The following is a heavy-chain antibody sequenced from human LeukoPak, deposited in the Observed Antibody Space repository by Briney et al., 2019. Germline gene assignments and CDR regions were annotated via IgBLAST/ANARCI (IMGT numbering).Heavy chain of an antibody. CDR3: AKARAAVVEAAINY. Sequence: GGSLRLSCAASGLIVSSNYMSWVRQAPGKGLEWVSITYSDGKTNYADSVKGRFTISRDNSKNTLYLQMNTLRVEDTALYYCAKARAAVVEAAINYWGQGILVTVSP. J-gene: IGHJ4*02. D-gene: IGHD2-15*01. V-gene: IGHV3-53*01. CDR2: TYSDGKT. CDR1: GLIVSSNY.